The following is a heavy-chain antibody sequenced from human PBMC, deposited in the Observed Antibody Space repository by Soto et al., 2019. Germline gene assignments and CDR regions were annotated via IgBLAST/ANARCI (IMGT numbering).Heavy chain of an antibody. Sequence: EVLLVESGGGLVQPGGSLRLSCAASGFTFSSYSMNWVRQAPGKGLEWVSYISSSSSTIYYADSVKGRFTISRDNAKNSLYLQMNSLRAEDTAVYYCARDGSYGDYWYFDLWGRGTLVTVSS. CDR1: GFTFSSYS. V-gene: IGHV3-48*01. D-gene: IGHD4-17*01. CDR2: ISSSSSTI. J-gene: IGHJ2*01. CDR3: ARDGSYGDYWYFDL.